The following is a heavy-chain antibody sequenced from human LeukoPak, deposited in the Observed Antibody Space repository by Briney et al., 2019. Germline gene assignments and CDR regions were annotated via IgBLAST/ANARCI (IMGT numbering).Heavy chain of an antibody. V-gene: IGHV3-30*02. D-gene: IGHD2-2*01. CDR3: ARDRRVVPAAWLNY. CDR1: GFTFSSYG. CDR2: IRYDGSNK. Sequence: AGGSLRLSCAASGFTFSSYGMHWVRQAPGKGLEWVAFIRYDGSNKYYADSVKGRFTISRDNSKNTLYLQMNSLRAEDTAVYYCARDRRVVPAAWLNYWGQGTLVTVSS. J-gene: IGHJ4*02.